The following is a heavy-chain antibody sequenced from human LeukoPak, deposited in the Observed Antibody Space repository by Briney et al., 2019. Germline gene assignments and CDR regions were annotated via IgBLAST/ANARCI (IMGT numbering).Heavy chain of an antibody. J-gene: IGHJ4*02. CDR3: AREGIAVAGNGY. V-gene: IGHV3-21*01. CDR2: ISSSSSYI. Sequence: GGSLRLSCAASGFTFSSYIMNWVRQAPGKGLEWVSSISSSSSYIYYADSVKGRFTISRDNAKNSLYLQMNSLRAEDTAVYYCAREGIAVAGNGYWGQGTLVTVSS. D-gene: IGHD6-19*01. CDR1: GFTFSSYI.